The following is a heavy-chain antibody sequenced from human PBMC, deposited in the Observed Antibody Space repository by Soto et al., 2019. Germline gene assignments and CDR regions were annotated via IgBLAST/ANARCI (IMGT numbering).Heavy chain of an antibody. Sequence: PGGSLRLSCAASGFTFSSYGMHWVRQAPGKGLEWVAVISYDGSNKYYADSVKGRFTISRDNSKNTLYLQVNSLRAEDTAVYYCAKDSAGIWYPGYYYGMDVWGQGTTVTVSS. CDR1: GFTFSSYG. D-gene: IGHD2-8*01. CDR2: ISYDGSNK. V-gene: IGHV3-30*18. CDR3: AKDSAGIWYPGYYYGMDV. J-gene: IGHJ6*02.